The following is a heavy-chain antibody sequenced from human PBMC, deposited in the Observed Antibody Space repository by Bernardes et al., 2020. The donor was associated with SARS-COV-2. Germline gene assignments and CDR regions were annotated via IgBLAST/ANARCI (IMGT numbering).Heavy chain of an antibody. D-gene: IGHD2-21*01. CDR3: ARVFGGNSDY. J-gene: IGHJ4*02. CDR1: GFSFSAYW. V-gene: IGHV3-74*01. Sequence: GGSLRLSCAASGFSFSAYWMHWVRQAPGKGLEWVARINEDGRVINYADSVRGRFTIYRDIADNKLYLQMESLRADDTALYYCARVFGGNSDYWGQGTLVTVSS. CDR2: INEDGRVI.